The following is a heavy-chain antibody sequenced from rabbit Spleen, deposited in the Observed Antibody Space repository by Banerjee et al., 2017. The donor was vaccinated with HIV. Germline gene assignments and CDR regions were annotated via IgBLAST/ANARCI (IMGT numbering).Heavy chain of an antibody. V-gene: IGHV1S7*01. CDR3: ARYYIFYGMDL. Sequence: QLVESGGGLVQPGGSLRLSCKTSGFDFSTYSMSWVRQAPGKGLEWIGAIYTGRGGTDYANWVNGRFTISSDNAQYTVDLQMNSLTAADTATYFCARYYIFYGMDLWGQGTLVTVS. D-gene: IGHD4-1*01. CDR2: IYTGRGGT. J-gene: IGHJ6*01. CDR1: GFDFSTYS.